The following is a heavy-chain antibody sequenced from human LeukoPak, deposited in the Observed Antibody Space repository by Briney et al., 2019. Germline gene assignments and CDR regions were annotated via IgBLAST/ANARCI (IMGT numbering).Heavy chain of an antibody. Sequence: PGGSLRPSCAASGFSFSTYAMTWVRQAPGKGLEWVSVIYSGGSTYYADSVKGRFTISRDNSKNTLYLQMNSLRAEDTAVYYCARALNYGSGSYYYFDYWGQGTLVTVSS. CDR3: ARALNYGSGSYYYFDY. D-gene: IGHD3-10*01. J-gene: IGHJ4*02. CDR2: IYSGGST. V-gene: IGHV3-66*01. CDR1: GFSFSTYA.